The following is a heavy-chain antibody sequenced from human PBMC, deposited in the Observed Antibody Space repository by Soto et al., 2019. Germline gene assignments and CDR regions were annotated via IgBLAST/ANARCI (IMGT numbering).Heavy chain of an antibody. D-gene: IGHD3-9*01. CDR3: ARLLRYPMGAFHF. V-gene: IGHV2-5*01. CDR2: IYWNGDQ. Sequence: QITLKESGPTLVKPTQTLTLTCTFSGFSLSTSGVGVGWIRQPPGQALDWLALIYWNGDQRYSPSLKNRLTITKDTPKNQVVLSMTNVDTADTATYYCARLLRYPMGAFHFWGQGTRVTVSS. CDR1: GFSLSTSGVG. J-gene: IGHJ3*01.